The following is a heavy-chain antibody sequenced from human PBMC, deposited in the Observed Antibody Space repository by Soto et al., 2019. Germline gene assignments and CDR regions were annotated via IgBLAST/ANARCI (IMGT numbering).Heavy chain of an antibody. J-gene: IGHJ5*01. CDR3: AKDPEPKQLVTNWFDS. CDR1: GYSFRDYG. D-gene: IGHD6-13*01. V-gene: IGHV1-18*01. CDR2: ISPYTGNT. Sequence: QVQLVQSGAEVKKPRASVKVSCKASGYSFRDYGISWLRQAPGQGLEWMGWISPYTGNTHFEQKFQDRVTMTTDTYTSTVYMELRSLRPDDTAVYYCAKDPEPKQLVTNWFDSWGQGTLVSV.